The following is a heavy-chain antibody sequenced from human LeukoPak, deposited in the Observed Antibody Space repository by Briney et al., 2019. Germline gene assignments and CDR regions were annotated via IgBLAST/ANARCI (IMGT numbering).Heavy chain of an antibody. CDR3: ARGSSWSYYFDY. J-gene: IGHJ4*02. Sequence: SETLSLTCTVSGGSISSSSYYWSWIRQPPGKGLEWIGYFHYSGSTNYSPSLKSRVTISIDTSKNQFSLKVSSVTAADTAVYYCARGSSWSYYFDYWGQGTLVTVSS. V-gene: IGHV4-61*01. D-gene: IGHD6-13*01. CDR2: FHYSGST. CDR1: GGSISSSSYY.